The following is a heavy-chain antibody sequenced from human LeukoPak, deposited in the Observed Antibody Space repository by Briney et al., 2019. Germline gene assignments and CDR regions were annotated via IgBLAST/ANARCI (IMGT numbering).Heavy chain of an antibody. CDR2: IYPRDGST. J-gene: IGHJ4*02. D-gene: IGHD6-13*01. CDR3: AKDYEYNSNTWYFH. CDR1: GYTFTSNY. Sequence: ASVKVSCKASGYTFTSNYIHWVRQAPGQGLEWMGMIYPRDGSTSYAQKFQGRVTVTRDTSTSTVHMELSGLRSEDTAVYYCAKDYEYNSNTWYFHWGRGTLVSVSS. V-gene: IGHV1-46*01.